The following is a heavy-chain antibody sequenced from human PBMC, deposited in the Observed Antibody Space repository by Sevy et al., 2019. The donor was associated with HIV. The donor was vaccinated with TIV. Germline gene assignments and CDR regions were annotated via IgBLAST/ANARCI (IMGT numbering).Heavy chain of an antibody. CDR1: GGSXSSGDYY. V-gene: IGHV4-30-4*01. Sequence: SETLSLTCTVSGGSXSSGDYYWSWIRQPPGKGLEWIGYIYYSGSSNYNPSLKSRVTISVDMSKNQFSLKLSSVTAADTAXXYCARAQYYYDSRGHXVLXXXXXXYWGQXTLVTVSS. CDR3: ARAQYYYDSRGHXVLXXXXXXY. D-gene: IGHD3-22*01. CDR2: IYYSGSS. J-gene: IGHJ4*02.